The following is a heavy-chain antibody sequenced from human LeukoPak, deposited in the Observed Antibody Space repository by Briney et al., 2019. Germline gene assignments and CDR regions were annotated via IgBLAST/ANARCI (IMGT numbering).Heavy chain of an antibody. CDR1: GFMFSSYW. CDR3: ARGYSSEDAFDI. V-gene: IGHV3-7*03. J-gene: IGHJ3*02. Sequence: GGSLRLSCAASGFMFSSYWMTWVRQAPEKGLEWVANIKQGGSENSYVDSVKGRFTISRDNAKNTLYLQMNSLRAEDTAVYYCARGYSSEDAFDIWGQGTMVTVSS. D-gene: IGHD6-19*01. CDR2: IKQGGSEN.